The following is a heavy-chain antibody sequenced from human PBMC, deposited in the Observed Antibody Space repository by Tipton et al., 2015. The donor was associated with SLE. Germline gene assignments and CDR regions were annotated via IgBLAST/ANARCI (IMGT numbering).Heavy chain of an antibody. CDR3: AKGGGAAAWGAFDI. CDR1: RYSISSGYY. J-gene: IGHJ3*02. Sequence: TLSLTCIVSRYSISSGYYWGWMRQAPGKELEWVGSFYHSANTYYNPSLTSRVTISADTSKNQFSLRLTSVTAADTALYYCAKGGGAAAWGAFDIWGQGTMVTVSS. D-gene: IGHD6-13*01. V-gene: IGHV4-38-2*02. CDR2: FYHSANT.